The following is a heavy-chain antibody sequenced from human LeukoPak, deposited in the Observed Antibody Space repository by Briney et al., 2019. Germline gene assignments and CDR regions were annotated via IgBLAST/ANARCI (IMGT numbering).Heavy chain of an antibody. Sequence: SETLSLTCTVSGGSISGYYWRWIRQPPGKGLEWIGNIYYSGMSNYNPTIKSRVTMSVDTSKNQFSLKLSSVTAADTAVYYCAIEKRIAAAGTLFDYWGQGTLVTVSS. CDR3: AIEKRIAAAGTLFDY. CDR2: IYYSGMS. V-gene: IGHV4-59*01. CDR1: GGSISGYY. D-gene: IGHD6-13*01. J-gene: IGHJ4*02.